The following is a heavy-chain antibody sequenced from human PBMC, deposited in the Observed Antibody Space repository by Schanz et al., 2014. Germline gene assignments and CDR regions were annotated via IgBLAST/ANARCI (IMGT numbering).Heavy chain of an antibody. D-gene: IGHD4-17*01. V-gene: IGHV4-31*03. CDR3: ARDRGHGDLPGDI. CDR2: IYYSEST. CDR1: GGSISSGGYY. J-gene: IGHJ3*02. Sequence: QVQLQESGPGLVKPSQTLSLTCTVSGGSISSGGYYWSWIRQHPGKGLEWIGYIYYSESTYYNPSLKSRVTISVDTSKNQFSLNLSSATAADTAVYYCARDRGHGDLPGDIWGQGTMVTVSS.